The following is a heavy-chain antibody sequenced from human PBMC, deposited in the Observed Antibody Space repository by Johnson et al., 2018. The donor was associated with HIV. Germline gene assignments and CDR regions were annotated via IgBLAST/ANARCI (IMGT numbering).Heavy chain of an antibody. CDR3: ANDFWSGSGI. J-gene: IGHJ3*02. V-gene: IGHV3-30*18. CDR2: ISYDGSVK. D-gene: IGHD3-3*01. CDR1: GFTFRNYG. Sequence: QVQLVESGGGLVQPGRSMRLSCAASGFTFRNYGMHWVRQAPGKGLEWVAVISYDGSVKYYADSVKGRFTISRDNSKSTLYLQMNSLRAEDTAVYYCANDFWSGSGIWGQGTMVTVSS.